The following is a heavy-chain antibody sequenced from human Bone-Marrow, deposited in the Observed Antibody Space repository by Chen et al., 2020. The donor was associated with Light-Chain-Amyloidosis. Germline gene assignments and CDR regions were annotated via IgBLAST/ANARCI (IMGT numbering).Heavy chain of an antibody. V-gene: IGHV3-73*02. J-gene: IGHJ4*02. CDR3: SSITSVDTALAEDY. D-gene: IGHD5-18*01. CDR2: NRSSANHYAT. CDR1: GFSFRDSA. Sequence: VQLVESGGGLVQPGGSLKLSCAASGFSFRDSARHWVRRVSGKGLVWIGRNRSSANHYATTDAASVKGRYTIARDDSNNTASLQMNSLKPEDTALYYGSSITSVDTALAEDYWGQGTLVTVSS.